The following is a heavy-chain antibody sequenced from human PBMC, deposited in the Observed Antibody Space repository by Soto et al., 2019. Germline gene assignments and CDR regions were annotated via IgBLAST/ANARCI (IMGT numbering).Heavy chain of an antibody. CDR2: FHNSGNP. D-gene: IGHD1-7*01. Sequence: PSETLSLTCSISGGSISGYHWNWIRQTPGKGVEWIGYFHNSGNPKYSSSLKSRVTISVDMSEKQSSLKLTSVTAADTAVYWCAREGLITGTRYYYYGMDVWGQGTTVT. CDR3: AREGLITGTRYYYYGMDV. CDR1: GGSISGYH. V-gene: IGHV4-59*01. J-gene: IGHJ6*02.